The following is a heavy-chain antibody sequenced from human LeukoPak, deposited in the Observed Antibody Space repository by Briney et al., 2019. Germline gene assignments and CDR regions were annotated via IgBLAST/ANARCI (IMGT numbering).Heavy chain of an antibody. J-gene: IGHJ3*02. CDR2: ISGSGGST. CDR3: ARCSPGGDGFDI. V-gene: IGHV3-23*01. Sequence: GGSLRLPCAASGFTFSSYTMSWVRQAPGKGLEWVSGISGSGGSTYYADSVKGRFTIPRDKSKNTLYLQMNSLRAEDTAVYYCARCSPGGDGFDIWGQGTMVTVSS. D-gene: IGHD4-23*01. CDR1: GFTFSSYT.